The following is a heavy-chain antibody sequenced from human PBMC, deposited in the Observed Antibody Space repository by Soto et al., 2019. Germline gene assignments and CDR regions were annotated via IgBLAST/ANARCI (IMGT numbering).Heavy chain of an antibody. CDR2: IHHTGGT. J-gene: IGHJ4*02. D-gene: IGHD2-21*01. V-gene: IGHV4-4*02. CDR1: GTSISSTYW. CDR3: ATRPTSIVVALAEFTS. Sequence: QVQLRQSGPGLVKPSRTLSLTCFVSGTSISSTYWWTWVRQSPGKGLGWIGEIHHTGGTNYNPALKTRLTISVDKANNQFSLRLTSVTASDSAIYYWATRPTSIVVALAEFTSGGQGSLVTVSS.